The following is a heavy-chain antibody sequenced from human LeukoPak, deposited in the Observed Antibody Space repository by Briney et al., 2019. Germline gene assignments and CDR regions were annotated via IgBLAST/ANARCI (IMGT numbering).Heavy chain of an antibody. Sequence: SETLSLTCTGSGGSISSGTYYWGWIRQPPGKGLEWIESIYYSGSTYYNPSLKSRFTISVDTSKNQFSLKLSSVTAADTAVYYCARLRQDYYYDSSGSSSYFDYWGQGTLVTVSS. D-gene: IGHD3-22*01. CDR3: ARLRQDYYYDSSGSSSYFDY. J-gene: IGHJ4*02. CDR2: IYYSGST. CDR1: GGSISSGTYY. V-gene: IGHV4-39*01.